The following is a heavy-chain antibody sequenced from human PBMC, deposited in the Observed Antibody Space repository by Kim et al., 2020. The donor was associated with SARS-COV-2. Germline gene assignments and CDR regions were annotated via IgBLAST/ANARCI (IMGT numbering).Heavy chain of an antibody. CDR2: ISYDGRNK. CDR1: GFTFSAYG. D-gene: IGHD6-19*01. J-gene: IGHJ6*02. V-gene: IGHV3-30*03. Sequence: GGSLRLSCEASGFTFSAYGMHWVRQTPGKGLEWAAVISYDGRNKFYAHSVKGRFTISRDNSKNTIYLQMNSLRPEDTAVYYCAGGYEKGDYYYYGMDVWGQGTTVTVSS. CDR3: AGGYEKGDYYYYGMDV.